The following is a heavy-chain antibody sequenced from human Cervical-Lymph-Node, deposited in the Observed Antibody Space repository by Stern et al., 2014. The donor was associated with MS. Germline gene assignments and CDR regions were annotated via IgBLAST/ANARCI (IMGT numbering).Heavy chain of an antibody. CDR2: INPNSGGT. CDR1: GYTFTVYD. J-gene: IGHJ5*01. CDR3: ARVGCSGYYPYNWFDS. V-gene: IGHV1-2*04. D-gene: IGHD5-12*01. Sequence: QVQLVESGAEVKKPGASVKVSCKASGYTFTVYDIHWVRQAPGQGLEWMGWINPNSGGTSYEQRFQGWVTMTRDTSISTAYMELNRLRPDDTAVYYCARVGCSGYYPYNWFDSWGQGTLVTVSS.